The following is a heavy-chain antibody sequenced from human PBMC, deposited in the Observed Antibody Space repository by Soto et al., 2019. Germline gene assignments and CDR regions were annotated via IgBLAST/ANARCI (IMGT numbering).Heavy chain of an antibody. J-gene: IGHJ4*02. D-gene: IGHD6-6*01. CDR3: GRDCEYSGSSGLLVY. CDR2: MNPTSGDA. Sequence: ASVKVSCKASGYTFIGSYIHWVRQATGQGLEWMGWMNPTSGDAGYAQKFLGRVTMSRDTSIRTAHMELSRLRSDDTAVYYCGRDCEYSGSSGLLVYFGQGSLLTVSS. V-gene: IGHV1-2*02. CDR1: GYTFIGSY.